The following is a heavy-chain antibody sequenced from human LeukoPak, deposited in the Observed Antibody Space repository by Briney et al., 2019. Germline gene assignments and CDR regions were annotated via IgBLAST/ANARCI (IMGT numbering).Heavy chain of an antibody. J-gene: IGHJ4*02. D-gene: IGHD2/OR15-2a*01. CDR1: GYTFTTYG. CDR3: AREISGRFDY. Sequence: ASVKVSCTASGYTFTTYGISWVRQAPGQGLEWMGWINPYNGNTKYAQNFQDRVSMTTDTSTSTAYMELRSLRSGDTAVYYCAREISGRFDYWGQGTLVTVSS. V-gene: IGHV1-18*01. CDR2: INPYNGNT.